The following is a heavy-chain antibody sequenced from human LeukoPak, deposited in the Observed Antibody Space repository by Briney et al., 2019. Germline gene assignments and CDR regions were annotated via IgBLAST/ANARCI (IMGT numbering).Heavy chain of an antibody. CDR1: GFTFDDYS. D-gene: IGHD3-10*01. J-gene: IGHJ4*02. CDR2: IDWNAGSS. Sequence: GWSLRLSCEASGFTFDDYSLGWVRLPPGRGLEWVAVIDWNAGSSNYADSVRGRFTISRDNTKNSLYLQMNSLRVEDTALYYCARGRGCSSISCWSYYFWGQGTHVTVSS. CDR3: ARGRGCSSISCWSYYF. V-gene: IGHV3-20*04.